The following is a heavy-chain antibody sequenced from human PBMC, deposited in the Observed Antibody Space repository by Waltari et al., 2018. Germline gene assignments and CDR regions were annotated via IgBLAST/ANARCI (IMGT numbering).Heavy chain of an antibody. V-gene: IGHV4-39*07. CDR1: GGSISSSSYY. D-gene: IGHD1-26*01. J-gene: IGHJ4*02. Sequence: QLQLQESGPGLVKPSETLSLTCTVSGGSISSSSYYWGWIRQPPGKGLEWIGSIYYSGSTYYNPSLKSRVTISVDTSKNQFSLKLSSVTAADTAVYYCAREVRWELLVTFDYWGQGTLVTVSS. CDR3: AREVRWELLVTFDY. CDR2: IYYSGST.